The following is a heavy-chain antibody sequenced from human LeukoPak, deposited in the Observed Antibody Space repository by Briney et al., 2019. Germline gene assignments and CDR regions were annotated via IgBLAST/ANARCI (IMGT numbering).Heavy chain of an antibody. J-gene: IGHJ3*02. Sequence: SETLSLTCTVSGGSISSYYWSWIRQPPGKGLEWIGYIYYSGSTNYNPSLKSRVTISVDTSKNQFSLKLSSVTAADTAVYYCARDPHYYDSSGYSSFGAFDIWGQGTMVTVSS. CDR1: GGSISSYY. D-gene: IGHD3-22*01. CDR3: ARDPHYYDSSGYSSFGAFDI. V-gene: IGHV4-59*01. CDR2: IYYSGST.